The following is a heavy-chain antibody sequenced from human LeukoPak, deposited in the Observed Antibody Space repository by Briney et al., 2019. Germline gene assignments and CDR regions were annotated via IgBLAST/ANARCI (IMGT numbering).Heavy chain of an antibody. CDR1: GFTFSSYA. CDR2: ISSNGGST. V-gene: IGHV3-64*01. D-gene: IGHD3-16*01. J-gene: IGHJ4*02. CDR3: ARPRSEWGILPLGFAY. Sequence: GGSLRLSCAASGFTFSSYAMYWVRQAPGKGLEYVSAISSNGGSTYYANSVKGRFTISRDNSKNTLYLQMGSLRAEDMAVYYCARPRSEWGILPLGFAYWGQGTLVTVSS.